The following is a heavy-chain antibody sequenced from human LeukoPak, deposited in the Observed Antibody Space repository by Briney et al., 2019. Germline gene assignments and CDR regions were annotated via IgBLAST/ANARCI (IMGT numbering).Heavy chain of an antibody. CDR1: GFTFSSYA. CDR3: ARHGSGTYYFDY. CDR2: ISGSGGST. J-gene: IGHJ4*02. V-gene: IGHV3-23*01. D-gene: IGHD3-10*01. Sequence: GESLKISCAASGFTFSSYAMSWVRQAPGKGLEWVSAISGSGGSTYYADSVKGRFTISRDNSKNTLYLQMNSLRAEDTAVYYCARHGSGTYYFDYWGQGTLVTVSS.